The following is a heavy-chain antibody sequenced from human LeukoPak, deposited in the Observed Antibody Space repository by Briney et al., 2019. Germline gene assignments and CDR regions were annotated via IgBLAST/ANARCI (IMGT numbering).Heavy chain of an antibody. V-gene: IGHV4-38-2*01. Sequence: SETLSLTCAVSSYSISSGYYWGWIRQPPGKGLEWIGSFYHSGSTYYNPSLKSRVTISVDTSKNQFSLKLSSVTAADTAVYYCARRGAVAGIGAFDIWGQGTMVTVSS. CDR3: ARRGAVAGIGAFDI. CDR1: SYSISSGYY. J-gene: IGHJ3*02. D-gene: IGHD6-19*01. CDR2: FYHSGST.